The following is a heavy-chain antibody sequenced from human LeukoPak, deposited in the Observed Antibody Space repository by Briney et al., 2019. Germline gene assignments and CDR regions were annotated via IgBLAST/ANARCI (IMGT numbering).Heavy chain of an antibody. Sequence: PGGSLRLSCTASGFTFSSYGMHWIRQVPGKGLEWVAFIRNDGSIIYNADSVKGRFTISRDNSKNTLFLQMNSLRADDTAVYYCARMFFRFGESSGDYWGQGTLVTVSS. D-gene: IGHD3-10*01. CDR1: GFTFSSYG. J-gene: IGHJ4*02. CDR3: ARMFFRFGESSGDY. V-gene: IGHV3-30*02. CDR2: IRNDGSII.